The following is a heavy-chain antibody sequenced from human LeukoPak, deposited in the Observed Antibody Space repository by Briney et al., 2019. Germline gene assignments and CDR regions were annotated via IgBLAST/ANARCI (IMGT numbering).Heavy chain of an antibody. D-gene: IGHD4-17*01. Sequence: PSETLSLTCTVSGGSISSYYWSWIRQPAGKGLEWIGRIYTSGSTNYNPSLKSRVTMSVGTSKNQFSLKLSSVTAADTAVYYCARDATTVTKYNWFDPWGQGTLVTVSS. J-gene: IGHJ5*02. V-gene: IGHV4-4*07. CDR3: ARDATTVTKYNWFDP. CDR1: GGSISSYY. CDR2: IYTSGST.